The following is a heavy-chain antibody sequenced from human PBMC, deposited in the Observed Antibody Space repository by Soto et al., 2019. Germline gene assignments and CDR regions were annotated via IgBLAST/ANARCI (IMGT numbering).Heavy chain of an antibody. J-gene: IGHJ4*02. CDR3: ARDLRGSGLTD. V-gene: IGHV4-59*01. D-gene: IGHD3-3*01. CDR2: IYYSGST. Sequence: QVQLQESGPGLVKPSETLSLTCTVSGRSISSYYWSWLRQPPGKGLAWIGYIYYSGSTNYNPSLKRQGPIQVETSKNPVSLKLSCGTAADTAVYYCARDLRGSGLTDWGQGTLVTVSS. CDR1: GRSISSYY.